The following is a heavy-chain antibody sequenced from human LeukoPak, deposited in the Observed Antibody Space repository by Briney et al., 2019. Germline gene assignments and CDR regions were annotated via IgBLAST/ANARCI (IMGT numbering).Heavy chain of an antibody. CDR3: ARDIITGTTFHYYGMDV. CDR1: GFTFSSYS. D-gene: IGHD1-20*01. CDR2: ISSSSSYI. Sequence: GSLRLSCAASGFTFSSYSMNWVRQAPGKGLEWVSSISSSSSYIYYADSVKGRFTISRDNAKNSLYLQMNSLRAEDTAVYYCARDIITGTTFHYYGMDVWGQGTTVTVSS. J-gene: IGHJ6*02. V-gene: IGHV3-21*01.